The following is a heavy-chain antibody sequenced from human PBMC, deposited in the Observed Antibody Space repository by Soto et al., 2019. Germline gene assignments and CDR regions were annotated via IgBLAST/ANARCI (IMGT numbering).Heavy chain of an antibody. Sequence: GGSLRLSCAASGFTFSNFAMNWVRQAPGKGLVLVLTFSCCCCCTYYADLVRGRFTIFRDDSKNTLYLQIDSLRVEDTALYYCAKDQGEVPAAMVSWGQGTLVTVSS. V-gene: IGHV3-23*01. CDR3: AKDQGEVPAAMVS. CDR2: FSCCCCCT. J-gene: IGHJ5*02. D-gene: IGHD2-2*01. CDR1: GFTFSNFA.